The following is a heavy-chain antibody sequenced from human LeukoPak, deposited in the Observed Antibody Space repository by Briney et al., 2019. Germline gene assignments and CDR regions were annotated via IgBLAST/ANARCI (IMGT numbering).Heavy chain of an antibody. Sequence: TGGSLRLSCAASGFTFDDYGMSWVRQAPGKGLEWVSGINWNGGSTGYADSVKGRFTISRDNAKNMLYLQINSLRVEDTAIYYCARGGKLEPTAMPTWGQGSLVVVSS. D-gene: IGHD2-2*01. CDR2: INWNGGST. CDR3: ARGGKLEPTAMPT. CDR1: GFTFDDYG. J-gene: IGHJ5*02. V-gene: IGHV3-20*04.